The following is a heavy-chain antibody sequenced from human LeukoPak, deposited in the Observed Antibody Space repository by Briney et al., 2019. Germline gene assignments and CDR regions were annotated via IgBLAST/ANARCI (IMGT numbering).Heavy chain of an antibody. Sequence: HLGGSLRLSCVVSGITLSNYGMSWVRQAPGKGLEWVSGISGGGGGTNYADSVKGRFTISRDNSRNTMYLQMNSLRAEDTAVYFCAKRGVEIRGLLVIGYHKETSHFDHWGQGVLVTVSS. V-gene: IGHV3-23*01. CDR1: GITLSNYG. CDR3: AKRGVEIRGLLVIGYHKETSHFDH. CDR2: ISGGGGGT. D-gene: IGHD3-10*01. J-gene: IGHJ4*02.